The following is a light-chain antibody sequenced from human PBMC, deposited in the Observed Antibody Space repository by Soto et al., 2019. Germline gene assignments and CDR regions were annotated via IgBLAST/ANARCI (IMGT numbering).Light chain of an antibody. V-gene: IGKV1-5*01. CDR1: QSISSW. CDR2: DAS. CDR3: QQYNSYSPTYT. J-gene: IGKJ2*01. Sequence: DIQMTQSPSTLSASVGDRGTITCRASQSISSWLAWYQQKPGKAPKLLIYDASSLESGVPSRFSGSGSGTEFTLTISSLQPDDFATYYCQQYNSYSPTYTFGQGTKLEIK.